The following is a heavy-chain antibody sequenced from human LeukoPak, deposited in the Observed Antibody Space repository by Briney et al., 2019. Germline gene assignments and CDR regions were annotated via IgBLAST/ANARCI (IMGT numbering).Heavy chain of an antibody. CDR2: SSGSGGST. J-gene: IGHJ6*02. V-gene: IGHV3-23*01. CDR1: GFTVSNNY. CDR3: AKGRNLYYYSSMDV. Sequence: GGSLRLSCAASGFTVSNNYMTWVRQAPGKGLEWVSGSSGSGGSTYYADSVKGRFTISRDNSKNELYLQMNSLRAEDTAVYYCAKGRNLYYYSSMDVWGQGTTVTVSS.